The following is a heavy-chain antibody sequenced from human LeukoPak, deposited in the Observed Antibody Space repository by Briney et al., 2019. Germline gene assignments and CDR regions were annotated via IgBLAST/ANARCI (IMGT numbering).Heavy chain of an antibody. Sequence: GGSLRLSCAASGFTFSSYSMNWVRQAPGKGLEWVSSISSSSYIYYADSVKGRFTISRDNAKNSLYLQMNSLRAEDTAVYYCAGKPYDYVWGSYRPFDYWGQGTLVTVSS. CDR3: AGKPYDYVWGSYRPFDY. CDR2: ISSSSYI. D-gene: IGHD3-16*02. V-gene: IGHV3-21*01. J-gene: IGHJ4*02. CDR1: GFTFSSYS.